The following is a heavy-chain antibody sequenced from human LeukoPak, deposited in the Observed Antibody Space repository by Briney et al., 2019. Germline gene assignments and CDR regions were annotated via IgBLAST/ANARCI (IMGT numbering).Heavy chain of an antibody. V-gene: IGHV1-2*02. D-gene: IGHD5-24*01. CDR2: IHSNSGGT. Sequence: ASVKVSCKASGYTFTEHYMHWVRQAPGQGLEWMGEIHSNSGGTRYAQRFQGRVTMTSDTSISTVYMELSSLTSDDSALHYCARDPPSDPSVSFDYWGQGSLVTVSS. CDR1: GYTFTEHY. J-gene: IGHJ4*02. CDR3: ARDPPSDPSVSFDY.